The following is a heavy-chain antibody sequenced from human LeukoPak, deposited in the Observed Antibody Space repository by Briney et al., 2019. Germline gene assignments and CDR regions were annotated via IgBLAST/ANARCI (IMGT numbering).Heavy chain of an antibody. CDR3: ATTPYYYDSSGYSLGDY. D-gene: IGHD3-22*01. Sequence: PGGSLRLSCAASGFTFRSYSMNWVRQAPGKGLEWVSAIDPSSTYIYYADSVKGRFTISRDNAENSLYLQMNSLRVEDTAVYYCATTPYYYDSSGYSLGDYWGQGTLVTVSS. CDR1: GFTFRSYS. V-gene: IGHV3-21*01. J-gene: IGHJ4*02. CDR2: IDPSSTYI.